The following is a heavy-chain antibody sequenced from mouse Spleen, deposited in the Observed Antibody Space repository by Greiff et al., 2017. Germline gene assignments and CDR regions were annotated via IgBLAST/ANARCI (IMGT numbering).Heavy chain of an antibody. J-gene: IGHJ1*03. CDR3: AQLGLRCWYFDV. Sequence: EVQGVESEGGLVQPGSSMKLSCTASGFTFSDYYMAWVRQVPEKGLEWVGNINYDGSGTSYLDSLKGRFIISRDNAKNNLYLQMSSLKSEDTATYYCAQLGLRCWYFDVWGTGTTVTVSS. CDR1: GFTFSDYY. D-gene: IGHD4-1*02. V-gene: IGHV5-16*01. CDR2: INYDGSGT.